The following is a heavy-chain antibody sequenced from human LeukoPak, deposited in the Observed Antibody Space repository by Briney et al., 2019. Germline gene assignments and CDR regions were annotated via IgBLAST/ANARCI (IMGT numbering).Heavy chain of an antibody. V-gene: IGHV4-30-4*01. J-gene: IGHJ4*02. Sequence: SQTLSLTCTVSGGSICSANYYWNWIRQPPGKGLEWIGYISYSGSTHYNPSLKSRATISADTSKNQFSLKLTSMTAADTAVYHCARGGEGYNYVYWGQGTLVTVSS. CDR3: ARGGEGYNYVY. CDR1: GGSICSANYY. D-gene: IGHD5-24*01. CDR2: ISYSGST.